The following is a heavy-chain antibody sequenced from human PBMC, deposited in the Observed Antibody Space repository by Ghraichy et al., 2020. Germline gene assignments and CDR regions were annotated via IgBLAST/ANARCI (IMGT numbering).Heavy chain of an antibody. D-gene: IGHD4-17*01. CDR2: INQGGSEK. CDR3: ARENGYYGDYLDY. CDR1: GFTFSSYR. J-gene: IGHJ4*02. V-gene: IGHV3-7*03. Sequence: GGSLRLSCAASGFTFSSYRMNWVRQAPGKGLEWVAYINQGGSEKYYVDSVKGRFTISRDYAENSVYLQMNSLRAEDTAVYYCARENGYYGDYLDYWGQGTLVTVSS.